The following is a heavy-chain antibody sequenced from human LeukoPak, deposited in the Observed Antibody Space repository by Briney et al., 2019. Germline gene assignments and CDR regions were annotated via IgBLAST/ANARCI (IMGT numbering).Heavy chain of an antibody. V-gene: IGHV3-72*01. J-gene: IGHJ4*02. D-gene: IGHD1-26*01. CDR2: TRNKANSYTT. Sequence: GGSLRLSCAASGFTFSDHCMDWVRQAPGKGLEWVGRTRNKANSYTTEYAASVKGRLTISRDDSNNSLYLQMNSLKTDDTAVYYCARSGRSGSYYSDFDYWGQGTLVTVSS. CDR1: GFTFSDHC. CDR3: ARSGRSGSYYSDFDY.